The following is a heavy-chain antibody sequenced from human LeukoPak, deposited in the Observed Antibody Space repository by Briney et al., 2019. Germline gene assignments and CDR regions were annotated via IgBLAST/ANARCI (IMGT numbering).Heavy chain of an antibody. V-gene: IGHV4-61*01. CDR2: MYSSGIS. J-gene: IGHJ4*02. CDR1: GGSVSSGSYY. Sequence: SETLSLTCTVSGGSVSSGSYYWSWIRHPPGKGLEWIGYMYSSGISSYNPSLKSRVTISIDTSKNQFSLKLRSATAADTAVYFCAREGGPYRPLDYSGQGTLVTVSS. CDR3: AREGGPYRPLDY.